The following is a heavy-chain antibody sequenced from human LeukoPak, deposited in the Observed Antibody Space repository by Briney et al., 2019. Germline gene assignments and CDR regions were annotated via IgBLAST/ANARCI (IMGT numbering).Heavy chain of an antibody. CDR1: GGSISSGSYY. D-gene: IGHD6-6*01. CDR2: IYTSVST. V-gene: IGHV4-61*02. Sequence: SETLSLTCTVSGGSISSGSYYWSWIRQPAGKGLEWIGRIYTSVSTNYNPSLKSRVTISVDTSKNQFSLKLSSVTAADTAVYYCARAAEYSSSSRSYYFDYWGQGTLVTVSS. CDR3: ARAAEYSSSSRSYYFDY. J-gene: IGHJ4*02.